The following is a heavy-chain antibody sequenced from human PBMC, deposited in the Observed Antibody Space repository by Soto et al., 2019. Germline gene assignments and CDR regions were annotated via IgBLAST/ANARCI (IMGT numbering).Heavy chain of an antibody. D-gene: IGHD1-26*01. CDR1: GYTFTSYV. J-gene: IGHJ6*02. CDR3: ATGYVGTTTYYYYGMDV. CDR2: ISAYNGNT. Sequence: ASVKVSCKASGYTFTSYVISWVRQAPGQGLEWMGWISAYNGNTNYAQKLQGRVTMTTDTSTSTAYMELRSLRSDDTAVYYCATGYVGTTTYYYYGMDVWGQGTTVTVSS. V-gene: IGHV1-18*01.